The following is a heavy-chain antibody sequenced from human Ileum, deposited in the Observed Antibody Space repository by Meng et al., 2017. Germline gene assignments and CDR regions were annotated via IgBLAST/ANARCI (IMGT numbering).Heavy chain of an antibody. CDR3: ARARSSSWYFDY. CDR2: IKQDGSET. V-gene: IGHV3-7*01. Sequence: GESLKISCAGSGFTFSNYWMNWVRQAPGKGLEWVAKIKQDGSETYYVDSVKGRFTISRDNAKNSLYLQMNSLRAEDTAEYYCARARSSSWYFDYWGQGTLVTVSS. D-gene: IGHD6-13*01. J-gene: IGHJ4*02. CDR1: GFTFSNYW.